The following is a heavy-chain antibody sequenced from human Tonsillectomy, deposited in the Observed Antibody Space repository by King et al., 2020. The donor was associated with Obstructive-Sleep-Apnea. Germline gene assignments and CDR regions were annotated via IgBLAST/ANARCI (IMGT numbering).Heavy chain of an antibody. CDR1: GGSIGSYY. V-gene: IGHV4-59*01. Sequence: VQLQESGPGLVKPSETLSLTCAVSGGSIGSYYWSWIRQPPGKGLEWIGYIYYSGSTNYNPSLKSRVTISVDTSKNQFSLKLNSVTAADTAVYYCARAVQGVLYFGELYHFDHWGQGALVTVSS. CDR3: ARAVQGVLYFGELYHFDH. J-gene: IGHJ4*02. CDR2: IYYSGST. D-gene: IGHD3-10*01.